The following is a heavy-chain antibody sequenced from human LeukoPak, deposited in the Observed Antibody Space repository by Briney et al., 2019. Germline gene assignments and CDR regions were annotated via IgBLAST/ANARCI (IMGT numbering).Heavy chain of an antibody. V-gene: IGHV4-39*01. Sequence: SETLSLTCTVSGGSTSSSSYYWVWIRQPPGKGLEWIGSIYYSGSTYYNPSLKSRVTISVDTSKNQFSLKLSSVTAADTAVYYCARRIGAAGAEDYWGQGTLVTVSS. CDR3: ARRIGAAGAEDY. CDR2: IYYSGST. J-gene: IGHJ4*02. D-gene: IGHD6-13*01. CDR1: GGSTSSSSYY.